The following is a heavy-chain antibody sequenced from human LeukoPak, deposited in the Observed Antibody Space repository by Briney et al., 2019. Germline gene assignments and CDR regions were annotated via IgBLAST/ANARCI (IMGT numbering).Heavy chain of an antibody. V-gene: IGHV3-21*01. J-gene: IGHJ5*02. Sequence: GGSLRLSCAASGFTFSSYSMIWVRQAPGKGLEWDSSITSSSSYIYYADSVKGRFTISRDNAKNSLYLQMNNLRAEDTAVYYCARETTVTSGWFDPWSQGTLVTVSS. CDR2: ITSSSSYI. D-gene: IGHD4-17*01. CDR3: ARETTVTSGWFDP. CDR1: GFTFSSYS.